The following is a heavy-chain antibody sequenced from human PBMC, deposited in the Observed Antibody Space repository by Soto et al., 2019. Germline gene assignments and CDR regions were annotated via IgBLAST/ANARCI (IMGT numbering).Heavy chain of an antibody. D-gene: IGHD2-21*02. CDR2: ISLYHHST. V-gene: IGHV1-46*01. J-gene: IGHJ4*02. CDR1: GYPFTDYF. CDR3: ARELYSCGGDCPYYMDY. Sequence: QAQLVQSGAEVKKPGASVRVSCKTSGYPFTDYFIHWVRQAPGQGLEWMGIISLYHHSTSYAQKFQGRLTVTADTSTTTVYMDLSCLTSEDSAVYWCARELYSCGGDCPYYMDYWGQGTLVTVSS.